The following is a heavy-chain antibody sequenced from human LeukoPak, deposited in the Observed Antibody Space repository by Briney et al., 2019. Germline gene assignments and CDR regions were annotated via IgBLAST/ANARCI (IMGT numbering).Heavy chain of an antibody. D-gene: IGHD2-2*01. Sequence: SVKVSCKASGGTFSSYTISWVRQAPGQGLEWMGRIIPILGIANYAQKFQGKVTITADKSTSTAYMELSSLRSEDTAVYYCPTLSQSAHQFPFDPWGQGTLVTVSS. CDR3: PTLSQSAHQFPFDP. CDR2: IIPILGIA. J-gene: IGHJ5*02. V-gene: IGHV1-69*02. CDR1: GGTFSSYT.